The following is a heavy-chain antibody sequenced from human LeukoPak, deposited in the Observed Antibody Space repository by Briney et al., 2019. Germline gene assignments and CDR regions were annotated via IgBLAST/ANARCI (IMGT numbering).Heavy chain of an antibody. V-gene: IGHV3-30-3*02. CDR2: ISYDGSKK. D-gene: IGHD3-10*01. CDR3: AKHQQMVQGVPHAFDI. Sequence: GGSLRLSCAASGFTFSNFAMHWVRQAPGEGLEWVAVISYDGSKKYYAESVKGRFTISRDTFKNTLHLQMNSLRAEDTAVYYCAKHQQMVQGVPHAFDIWGQGTMVTVSS. J-gene: IGHJ3*02. CDR1: GFTFSNFA.